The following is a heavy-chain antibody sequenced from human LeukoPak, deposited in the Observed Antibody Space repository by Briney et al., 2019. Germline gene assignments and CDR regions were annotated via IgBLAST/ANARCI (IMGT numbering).Heavy chain of an antibody. CDR3: ARLPDPMSHSDY. Sequence: ASVTVSCKASGYTFTSYAMHWVRQAPGQRLEWMGWINAGNGNTKYSQKSQGRVTITRDTSASTAYMELSSLRSEDTAVYYCARLPDPMSHSDYWGQGTLVTVSS. CDR2: INAGNGNT. V-gene: IGHV1-3*01. CDR1: GYTFTSYA. J-gene: IGHJ4*02.